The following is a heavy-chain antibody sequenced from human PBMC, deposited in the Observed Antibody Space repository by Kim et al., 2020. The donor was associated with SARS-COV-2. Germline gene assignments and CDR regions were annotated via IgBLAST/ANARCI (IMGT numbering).Heavy chain of an antibody. CDR3: ARDLVVGAQAYYGMDV. J-gene: IGHJ6*02. V-gene: IGHV4-59*01. D-gene: IGHD2-15*01. Sequence: SLTSRVTISVETSKNQFSLKRSSVTAADTAVYYCARDLVVGAQAYYGMDVWGQGTTVTVSS.